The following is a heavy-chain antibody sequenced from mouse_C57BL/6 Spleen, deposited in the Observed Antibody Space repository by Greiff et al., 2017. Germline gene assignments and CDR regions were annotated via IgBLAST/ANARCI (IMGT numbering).Heavy chain of an antibody. CDR2: INPYNGGT. D-gene: IGHD4-1*01. J-gene: IGHJ2*01. V-gene: IGHV1-19*01. CDR3: ARSSGSSWDGYYFDY. Sequence: EVKLMESGPVLVKPGASVKMSCKASGYTFTDYYMNWVKQSHGKSLEWIGVINPYNGGTSYNQKFKGKATLTVDKSSSTAYMELNSLTSEDSAVYYCARSSGSSWDGYYFDYWGQGTTLTVSS. CDR1: GYTFTDYY.